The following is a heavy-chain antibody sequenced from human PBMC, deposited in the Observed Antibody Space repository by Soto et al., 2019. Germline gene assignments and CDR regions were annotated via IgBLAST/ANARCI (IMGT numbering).Heavy chain of an antibody. CDR1: GGSISSSSYY. J-gene: IGHJ4*02. V-gene: IGHV4-39*01. CDR3: ARTGYAYFDY. CDR2: IYYSGST. Sequence: SETLSLTCTVSGGSISSSSYYWGWIRQPPGKGLEWIGSIYYSGSTYYNPSLKSRVTISVDTSKNQFSLKLSSVTAADTAVYYCARTGYAYFDYWGQGTLVTVSS. D-gene: IGHD3-9*01.